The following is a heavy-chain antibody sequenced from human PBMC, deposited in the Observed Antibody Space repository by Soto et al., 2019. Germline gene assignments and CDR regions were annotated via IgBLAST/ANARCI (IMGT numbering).Heavy chain of an antibody. CDR2: ISGSGRTI. V-gene: IGHV3-23*01. CDR1: GLDFSREV. J-gene: IGHJ6*02. Sequence: GGSLRLSCAASGLDFSREVMCWVRQAPGKGLEWVSSISGSGRTIYHADSMRGRFAITRDNSKNSLYLQLNNLGVDDTAVYNCAKVGPSYYYGLDFWGQGTPVTVSS. CDR3: AKVGPSYYYGLDF. D-gene: IGHD1-26*01.